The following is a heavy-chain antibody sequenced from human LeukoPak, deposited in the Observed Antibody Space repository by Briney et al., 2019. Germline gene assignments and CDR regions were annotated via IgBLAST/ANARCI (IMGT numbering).Heavy chain of an antibody. V-gene: IGHV4-39*07. Sequence: SETLSLTCSVSGDSISSSSYYWGWIRQPPGKGLEWIGSIFYSGSTYYNPSLKSRVTMSVDTPKNQFSLKLTSVTAADTAVYYCARDRNYGSGNLFDYWGQGTLVTVPS. J-gene: IGHJ4*02. CDR2: IFYSGST. CDR1: GDSISSSSYY. D-gene: IGHD3-10*01. CDR3: ARDRNYGSGNLFDY.